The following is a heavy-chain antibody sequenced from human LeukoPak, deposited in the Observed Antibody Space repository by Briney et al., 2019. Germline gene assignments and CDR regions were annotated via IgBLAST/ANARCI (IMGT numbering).Heavy chain of an antibody. CDR2: IKQDGSEK. J-gene: IGHJ4*02. D-gene: IGHD3-10*01. Sequence: GGSLRLSCAASGFTFSSYWMSWVRQAPGKGLEWVANIKQDGSEKYYVDSVKGRFTISRDNAKNSLYLQMNSLRAEDTALYYCAKDMGSGLYYFDYWGQGTLVTVSS. CDR1: GFTFSSYW. CDR3: AKDMGSGLYYFDY. V-gene: IGHV3-7*03.